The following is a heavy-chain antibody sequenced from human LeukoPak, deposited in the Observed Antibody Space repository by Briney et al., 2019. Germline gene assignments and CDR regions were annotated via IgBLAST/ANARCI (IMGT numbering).Heavy chain of an antibody. CDR2: ISAYNGNT. D-gene: IGHD2-21*02. J-gene: IGHJ6*02. CDR3: AREGWAYCGGDCYFYYYYGMDV. CDR1: GYTFTSYG. V-gene: IGHV1-18*01. Sequence: ASVKVSCKASGYTFTSYGISWVRQAPGQGLEWMGWISAYNGNTSYAQKLQGRVTMTTDTSTSTAYMELRSLRSDDTAVYYCAREGWAYCGGDCYFYYYYGMDVWGQGTTVTVSS.